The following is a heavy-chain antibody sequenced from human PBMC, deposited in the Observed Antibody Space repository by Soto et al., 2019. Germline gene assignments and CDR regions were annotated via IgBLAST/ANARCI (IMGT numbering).Heavy chain of an antibody. J-gene: IGHJ3*02. V-gene: IGHV1-2*04. CDR2: INPNSGGT. CDR1: GYTFTGYY. CDR3: GRVNSGYDYAFDI. D-gene: IGHD5-12*01. Sequence: ASVKVSCKASGYTFTGYYMHWVRQAPGQGLEWMGWINPNSGGTNYAQKFQGWVTMTRDTSISTAYMELSRLRSDDTAVYYCGRVNSGYDYAFDIWGKGKMVTVSS.